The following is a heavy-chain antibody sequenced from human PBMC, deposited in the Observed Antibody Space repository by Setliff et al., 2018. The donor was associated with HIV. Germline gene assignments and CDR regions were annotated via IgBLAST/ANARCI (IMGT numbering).Heavy chain of an antibody. D-gene: IGHD3-10*01. CDR2: IHYSGAT. V-gene: IGHV4-31*03. Sequence: SETLSLTCTVSSGSISSGSYYWTWIRHHPENGLEWIAYIHYSGATNYNPSLKSRVTISIDTSKNQFSLRLTSVTAADTAVCYCARQITMVRGVYQPYYYYYMDVWGKGTTVTVSS. CDR1: SGSISSGSYY. J-gene: IGHJ6*03. CDR3: ARQITMVRGVYQPYYYYYMDV.